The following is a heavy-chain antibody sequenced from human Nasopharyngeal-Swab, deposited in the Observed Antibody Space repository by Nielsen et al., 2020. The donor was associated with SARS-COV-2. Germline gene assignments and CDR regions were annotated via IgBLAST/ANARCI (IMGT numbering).Heavy chain of an antibody. D-gene: IGHD3-10*01. CDR1: GFTFSNYA. CDR2: ISASGGST. J-gene: IGHJ5*02. V-gene: IGHV3-23*01. CDR3: AKHGLLWFGELSRWFDP. Sequence: LSLTCAASGFTFSNYAMTWVRQAPGKGLDWVSGISASGGSTYYADSVKGRFTISRDNSKNTLYLQMNSLTAEDTAVYYCAKHGLLWFGELSRWFDPWGQGTLVTVSS.